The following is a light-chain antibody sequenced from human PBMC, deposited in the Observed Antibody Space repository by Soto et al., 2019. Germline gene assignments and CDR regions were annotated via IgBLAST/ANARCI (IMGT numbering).Light chain of an antibody. CDR3: QHYNSYSEA. V-gene: IGKV1-33*01. CDR1: QEINFY. J-gene: IGKJ1*01. CDR2: DTS. Sequence: DIQLTQSPSSLSASVGDTVTIICQASQEINFYLNWYQQKPGKAPKLLIHDTSKLETGVPSRFSGSRSGTDFTLTISSLQPEDLATYHCQHYNSYSEAFGQGTKVELK.